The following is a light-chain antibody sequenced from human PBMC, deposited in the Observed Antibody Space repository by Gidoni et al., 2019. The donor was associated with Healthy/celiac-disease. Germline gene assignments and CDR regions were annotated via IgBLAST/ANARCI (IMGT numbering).Light chain of an antibody. J-gene: IGKJ1*01. CDR2: AAS. CDR1: QGISNY. V-gene: IGKV1-27*01. CDR3: QKYNSAPWT. Sequence: DIQMTQSPSSLSASVGDRVTITCRASQGISNYVAWYQQKPGKVPKLLIYAASTLQSGVPSRFSGSGSGTDFTLTISSLQPEDVATYYCQKYNSAPWTFXXXTKVEIK.